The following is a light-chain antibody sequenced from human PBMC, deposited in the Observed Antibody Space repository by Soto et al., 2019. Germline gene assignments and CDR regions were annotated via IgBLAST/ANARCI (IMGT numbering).Light chain of an antibody. V-gene: IGKV3-11*01. CDR3: QQRSNWPSIT. J-gene: IGKJ5*01. CDR1: KSVSSY. Sequence: EIVLTQSPATLSLSPGARAPLSCRARKSVSSYLAWYQQQPAQAPRLLIYDASTRATGIPVRFSGSGSGTDFTLTISSLEAEDSAVYYCQQRSNWPSITFGQGTRLEIK. CDR2: DAS.